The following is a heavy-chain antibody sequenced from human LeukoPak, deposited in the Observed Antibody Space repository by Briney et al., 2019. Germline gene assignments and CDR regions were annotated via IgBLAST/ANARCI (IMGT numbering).Heavy chain of an antibody. CDR3: AREILGGFNPGAY. V-gene: IGHV4-4*02. J-gene: IGHJ4*02. CDR2: IHRSGSP. D-gene: IGHD1-14*01. CDR1: LDSTTSNF. Sequence: SETLSLTCTASLDSTTSNFWSWVRQPPGKGLEWIGEIHRSGSPNYNPPLQSRVTISIDRSRNQIVLELSSVTAADTAVYYCAREILGGFNPGAYWGQGILVTVSS.